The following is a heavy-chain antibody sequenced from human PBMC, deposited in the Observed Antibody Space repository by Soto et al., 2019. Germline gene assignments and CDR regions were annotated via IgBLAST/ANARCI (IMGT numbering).Heavy chain of an antibody. CDR3: ARSPRSISTGGIDF. CDR2: IYYSGST. V-gene: IGHV4-30-4*01. D-gene: IGHD1-1*01. J-gene: IGHJ4*01. Sequence: TSETLSLTCTVSGGSISSGDYYWSWIRQPPGKGLEWIGYIYYSGSTYYNPSLKSRVTISVDTSKNHFSLKVSSVTAADTAVYFCARSPRSISTGGIDFWGQGILVTVSS. CDR1: GGSISSGDYY.